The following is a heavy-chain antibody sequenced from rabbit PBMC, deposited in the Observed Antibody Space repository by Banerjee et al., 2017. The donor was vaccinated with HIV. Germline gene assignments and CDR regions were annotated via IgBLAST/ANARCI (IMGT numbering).Heavy chain of an antibody. CDR3: ARKLSL. J-gene: IGHJ6*01. CDR2: IYADDGST. CDR1: GFSFSSNS. V-gene: IGHV1S40*01. D-gene: IGHD7-1*01. Sequence: QSLEESGGDLVKPGASLTLTCTASGFSFSSNSMCWVRQAPGKGLEWIGCIYADDGSTDYASWVNGRFTISKTSSTTVTLQITSLTAADTATYFCARKLSLWGPGTLVTVS.